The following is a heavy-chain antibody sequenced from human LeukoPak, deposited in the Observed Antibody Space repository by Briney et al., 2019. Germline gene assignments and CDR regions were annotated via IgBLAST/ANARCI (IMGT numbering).Heavy chain of an antibody. J-gene: IGHJ5*02. V-gene: IGHV3-20*04. CDR2: INWNGGST. D-gene: IGHD2-21*01. Sequence: GGSLRLSCAASGFTFDDYGMSWVRQAPGKGLEWVSGINWNGGSTGYADSVKGRFTISRDNAKNSLYLQMNSLRAEDTAFYYCARGIADDGDNWFDPWGQGTLVTVSS. CDR3: ARGIADDGDNWFDP. CDR1: GFTFDDYG.